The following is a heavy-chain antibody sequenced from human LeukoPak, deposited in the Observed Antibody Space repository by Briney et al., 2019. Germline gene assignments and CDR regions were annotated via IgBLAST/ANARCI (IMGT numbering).Heavy chain of an antibody. CDR3: ARNKCSGGSCYSRGFDP. CDR1: GYTFTSYG. CDR2: ISAYNGNT. Sequence: ASVKVSCKASGYTFTSYGISWVRQAPGQGLEWMGWISAYNGNTNYAQKLQGRVTMTTDTSTSTAYMELRSLRSDDTAVYYCARNKCSGGSCYSRGFDPWGQGTLVTVSS. J-gene: IGHJ5*02. D-gene: IGHD2-15*01. V-gene: IGHV1-18*04.